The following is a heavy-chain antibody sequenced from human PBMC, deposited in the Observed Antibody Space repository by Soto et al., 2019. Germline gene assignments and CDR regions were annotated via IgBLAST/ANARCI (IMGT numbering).Heavy chain of an antibody. CDR1: GGSISSGGYY. V-gene: IGHV4-31*03. D-gene: IGHD3-16*01. CDR2: IYYSGST. J-gene: IGHJ6*02. Sequence: QVQLQESGPGLVKPSQTLSLTCTVSGGSISSGGYYWSWIRQHPGKGLEWIGYIYYSGSTYYNPTLTRRVTTSVATSKHQSSLKPSSVTAADTAVYSCANSCVGCGAFTSYGTDVWGPGTTVTLSS. CDR3: ANSCVGCGAFTSYGTDV.